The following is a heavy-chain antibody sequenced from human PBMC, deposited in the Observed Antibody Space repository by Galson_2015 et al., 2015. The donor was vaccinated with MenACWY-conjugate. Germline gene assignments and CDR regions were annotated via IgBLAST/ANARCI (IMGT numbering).Heavy chain of an antibody. Sequence: SLRLSCAASGFTFNNYWMSWVRQVPGKGPEWVANIKQDGSEKYYVDSVRGRFTISRDNAKSSLFLQMNSLRVEDTAVYYCARDLAFPCSPNACHSHSRRKGTLVTVSS. D-gene: IGHD2-15*01. CDR3: ARDLAFPCSPNACHSHS. CDR1: GFTFNNYW. V-gene: IGHV3-7*03. J-gene: IGHJ5*01. CDR2: IKQDGSEK.